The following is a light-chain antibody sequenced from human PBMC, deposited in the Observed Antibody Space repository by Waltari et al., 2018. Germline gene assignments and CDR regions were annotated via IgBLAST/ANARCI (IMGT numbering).Light chain of an antibody. CDR2: AAS. CDR1: QSVSSA. V-gene: IGKV3-20*01. CDR3: QHYVNLPVT. Sequence: ETVLTQSPGTLFLSTGERATLCCRASQSVSSALAWYQQKPGQAPRLLIYAASTRATGVPDRFSGSGSGTDFSLTISRLDPEDFAVYYCQHYVNLPVTFGQGTKVEI. J-gene: IGKJ1*01.